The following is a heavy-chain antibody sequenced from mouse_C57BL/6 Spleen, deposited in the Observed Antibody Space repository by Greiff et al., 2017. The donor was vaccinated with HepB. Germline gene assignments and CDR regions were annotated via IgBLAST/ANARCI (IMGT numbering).Heavy chain of an antibody. J-gene: IGHJ2*01. Sequence: QVQLQQSGAELVRPGASVTLSCKASGYTFTDYEMHWVKQTPVHGLEWIGAIDPETGGTAYNQKFKGKAILTADKSSGTAYMELRSLTSEDSAVYYCTPYYGSRYFDYWGQGTTLTVSS. D-gene: IGHD1-1*01. V-gene: IGHV1-15*01. CDR2: IDPETGGT. CDR1: GYTFTDYE. CDR3: TPYYGSRYFDY.